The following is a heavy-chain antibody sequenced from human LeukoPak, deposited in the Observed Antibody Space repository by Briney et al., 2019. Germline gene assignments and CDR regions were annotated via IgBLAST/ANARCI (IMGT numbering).Heavy chain of an antibody. CDR3: ARVRGSGSYFGGFIDY. J-gene: IGHJ4*02. CDR2: IYYSGST. V-gene: IGHV4-31*03. CDR1: GGSISSGGYY. D-gene: IGHD3-10*01. Sequence: SQTLSLTCTVSGGSISSGGYYWSWIRQHPGKGLEWIGYIYYSGSTYYNPSLKSRVTISVDTSKNQFSLKLSSVTAADTAVYYCARVRGSGSYFGGFIDYWGQGTLVTVSS.